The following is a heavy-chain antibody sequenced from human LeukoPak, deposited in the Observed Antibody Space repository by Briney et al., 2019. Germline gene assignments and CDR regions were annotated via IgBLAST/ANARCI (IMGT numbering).Heavy chain of an antibody. CDR2: INHSGST. Sequence: SETLSLTCAVYGGSFSGYYWSWIRQPPGKGLEWIGEINHSGSTNYNPSLKSRVTISVDTSKNQFSLKLSSVTAADTAVYYCARDKLPVRGVNYYYYGMDVWGKGTTVTVSS. CDR3: ARDKLPVRGVNYYYYGMDV. J-gene: IGHJ6*04. D-gene: IGHD3-10*01. V-gene: IGHV4-34*01. CDR1: GGSFSGYY.